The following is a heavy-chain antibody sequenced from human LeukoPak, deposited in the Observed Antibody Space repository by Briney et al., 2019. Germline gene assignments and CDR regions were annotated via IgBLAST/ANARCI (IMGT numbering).Heavy chain of an antibody. D-gene: IGHD1-26*01. V-gene: IGHV3-48*02. CDR2: ISGGSRTI. Sequence: GGSLRLSCAASGFTFSSYSMNWVRQAPGKGLEWISYISGGSRTIYYADFVKGRFTVSRDNAKNSLYLQMRSLRDEDTAVYYCARESISGHRDFDNWGQGTLVTVS. CDR3: ARESISGHRDFDN. J-gene: IGHJ4*02. CDR1: GFTFSSYS.